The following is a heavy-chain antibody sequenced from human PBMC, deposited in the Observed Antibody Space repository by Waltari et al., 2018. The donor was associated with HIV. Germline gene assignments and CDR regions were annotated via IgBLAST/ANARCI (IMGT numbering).Heavy chain of an antibody. J-gene: IGHJ6*02. Sequence: QVQLVESGGGVVKTGASLRLSCAASGFTFNKNAMHWVRQAPGKGLEWVAVIWYDGRNKYYSDSVKGRFSITRDTSKNTLSLEMNSLRAEDTGIYYCARDRTATSRGNGMDVWGPGTTVIVSS. CDR1: GFTFNKNA. D-gene: IGHD1-1*01. CDR3: ARDRTATSRGNGMDV. CDR2: IWYDGRNK. V-gene: IGHV3-33*01.